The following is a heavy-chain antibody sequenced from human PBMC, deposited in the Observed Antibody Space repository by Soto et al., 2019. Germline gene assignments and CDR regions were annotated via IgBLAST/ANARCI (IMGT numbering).Heavy chain of an antibody. CDR1: GGSISSYY. J-gene: IGHJ5*02. V-gene: IGHV4-59*08. Sequence: QVQLQESGPGLVKPSETLSLTCTVSGGSISSYYWSWIRQPPGKGLEWIGYIYYSGSTNYNPSLTSRVPLSLDTSKRQSALTLSSLTAADTAVYYCARHLGYDSSGYYRNWFAPWGQGTLVTVSS. D-gene: IGHD3-22*01. CDR3: ARHLGYDSSGYYRNWFAP. CDR2: IYYSGST.